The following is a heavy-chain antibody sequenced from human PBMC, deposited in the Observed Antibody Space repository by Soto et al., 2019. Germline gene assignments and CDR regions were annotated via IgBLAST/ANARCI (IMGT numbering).Heavy chain of an antibody. CDR2: ISGSGGST. CDR3: AKDDDYYDSSGYPPIDY. D-gene: IGHD3-22*01. V-gene: IGHV3-23*01. Sequence: PGGSLRLSCAASGFTFSSYAMSWVRQAPGKWLEWVSAISGSGGSTYYADSVKGRFTISRDNSKNTLYLQMNSLRAEDTAVYYCAKDDDYYDSSGYPPIDYWGQGXLVTVYS. CDR1: GFTFSSYA. J-gene: IGHJ4*02.